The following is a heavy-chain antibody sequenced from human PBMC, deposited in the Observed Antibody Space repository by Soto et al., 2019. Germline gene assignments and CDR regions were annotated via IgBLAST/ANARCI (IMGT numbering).Heavy chain of an antibody. CDR2: IKSKTDGGTT. CDR1: GFTFSNAW. Sequence: EVQLVESGGGLVKPGGSLRLSCAASGFTFSNAWMNWVRQAPGKGLEWVGRIKSKTDGGTTDYAAPVKGRFTISRDDSKNTLXLQMNSLKTEDTAVYYCTTDVKEYYYDSSGYPIDYWGQGTLVTVSS. J-gene: IGHJ4*02. CDR3: TTDVKEYYYDSSGYPIDY. V-gene: IGHV3-15*07. D-gene: IGHD3-22*01.